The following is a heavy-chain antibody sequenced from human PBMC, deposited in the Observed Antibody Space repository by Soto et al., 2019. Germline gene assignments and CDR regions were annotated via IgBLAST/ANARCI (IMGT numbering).Heavy chain of an antibody. Sequence: GGSLRLSCAVSGFYFNNYGINWVRQAPGKGLEWVSSVSKSDYTYYSDSVKGRFTISRDNAKNSVSLQMNSLRPEDTAVYYCAREDSIIIPAVSDFWGQGTLATVSS. CDR2: VSKSDYT. J-gene: IGHJ4*02. V-gene: IGHV3-21*01. CDR1: GFYFNNYG. CDR3: AREDSIIIPAVSDF. D-gene: IGHD2-2*01.